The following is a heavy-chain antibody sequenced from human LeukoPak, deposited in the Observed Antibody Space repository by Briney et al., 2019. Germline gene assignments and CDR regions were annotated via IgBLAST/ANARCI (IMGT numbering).Heavy chain of an antibody. CDR3: ARGRGVTKTPFDY. CDR1: GGSFSGHY. J-gene: IGHJ4*02. CDR2: INHSGST. V-gene: IGHV4-34*01. Sequence: SETLSLTCAVYGGSFSGHYWSWIRQPPGKGLGWIGEINHSGSTNYNPSLKSRVTISVDTSKNQFSLKLSSVTAADTAVYYCARGRGVTKTPFDYWGQGTLVTVSS. D-gene: IGHD4-17*01.